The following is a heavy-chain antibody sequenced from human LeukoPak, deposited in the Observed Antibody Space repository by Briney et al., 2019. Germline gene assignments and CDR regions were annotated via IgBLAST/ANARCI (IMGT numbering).Heavy chain of an antibody. V-gene: IGHV4-34*01. J-gene: IGHJ6*03. CDR2: INHSGST. D-gene: IGHD5-18*01. CDR3: ARYKGSRGYSYGNYYYYYMDV. CDR1: GGSFSDYY. Sequence: SETLSLTCAVYGGSFSDYYWCWIRQPPGKGLEWIGEINHSGSTNYNPSLKSRVTISVDTSKNQFSLKLSSVTAADTAVYYCARYKGSRGYSYGNYYYYYMDVWGKGTTVTVSS.